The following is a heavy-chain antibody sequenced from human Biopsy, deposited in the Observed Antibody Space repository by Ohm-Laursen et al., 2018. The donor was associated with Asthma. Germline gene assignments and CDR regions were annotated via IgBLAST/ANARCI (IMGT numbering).Heavy chain of an antibody. V-gene: IGHV3-11*01. Sequence: SLGLSCAATGFTFSDYSMTWIRQAPGKGLEWISYISSSGSSILYADSVKGRFTISRDNAKNSLHLQMNSLRAEDTAIYYCARDIAFGGVHDFWGQGTLVAVSS. J-gene: IGHJ4*02. CDR1: GFTFSDYS. CDR3: ARDIAFGGVHDF. D-gene: IGHD3-16*01. CDR2: ISSSGSSI.